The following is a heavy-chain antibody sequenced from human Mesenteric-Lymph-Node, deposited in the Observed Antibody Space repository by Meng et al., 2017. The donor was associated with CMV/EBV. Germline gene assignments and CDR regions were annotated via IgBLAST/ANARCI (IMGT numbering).Heavy chain of an antibody. J-gene: IGHJ4*02. CDR1: GYTFTDFY. CDR3: AREHPGPAGMLGGTLVDY. D-gene: IGHD2-2*01. Sequence: ASVKVSCKASGYTFTDFYIHWVRQAPGQGLEWMGWINPNSGDTNYAQKLQGRVTMTTDTSTSTAYMELRSLRSDDTAVYYCAREHPGPAGMLGGTLVDYWGQGTLVTVSS. V-gene: IGHV1-2*02. CDR2: INPNSGDT.